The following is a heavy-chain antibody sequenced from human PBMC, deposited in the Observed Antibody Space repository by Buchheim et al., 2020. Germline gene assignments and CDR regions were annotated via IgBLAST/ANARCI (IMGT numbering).Heavy chain of an antibody. CDR2: MSSDGTNT. J-gene: IGHJ4*02. CDR1: GFTFSNFG. CDR3: AKGDYIWGTSPTYYFDF. Sequence: QVQLVESGGGVVQPGTSVRLSCAASGFTFSNFGMHWVRQAPGKGLEWVAVMSSDGTNTYYSDSVKGRFFISSDNSKNTLYLQLNNLRSEDTAVYFCAKGDYIWGTSPTYYFDFWGRGTL. D-gene: IGHD3-16*01. V-gene: IGHV3-30*18.